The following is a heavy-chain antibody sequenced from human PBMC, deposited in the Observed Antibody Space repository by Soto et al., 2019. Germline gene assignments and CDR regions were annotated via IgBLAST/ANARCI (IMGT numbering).Heavy chain of an antibody. J-gene: IGHJ4*02. D-gene: IGHD2-21*01. CDR2: NIPIFGTA. CDR3: ARAPILVGETTYENYFDY. V-gene: IGHV1-69*13. Sequence: SVKVSCKASGGTFSNFVISWVRQAPGQGREWMGGNIPIFGTANYAQKSQGRVTIIADESTGTTYMELTSLRSEDTAVYYCARAPILVGETTYENYFDYWGQGXLVTVSS. CDR1: GGTFSNFV.